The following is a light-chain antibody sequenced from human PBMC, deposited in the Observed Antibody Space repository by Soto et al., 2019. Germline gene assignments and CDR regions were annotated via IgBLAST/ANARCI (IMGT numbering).Light chain of an antibody. J-gene: IGKJ4*01. V-gene: IGKV1-12*01. Sequence: DIQMTQSPSSVSASVGDRVTITGRASPGVSGWLAWYLQRPGKPPELLIYAVSNLQSGVPSRFCGSGSGTDFTLTISSLQPEDFATYYCQQANGFPVTFGGGTRVEMK. CDR3: QQANGFPVT. CDR2: AVS. CDR1: PGVSGW.